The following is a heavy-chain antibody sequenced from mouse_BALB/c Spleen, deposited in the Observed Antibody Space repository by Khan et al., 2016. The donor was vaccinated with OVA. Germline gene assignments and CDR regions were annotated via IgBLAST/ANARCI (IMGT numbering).Heavy chain of an antibody. V-gene: IGHV2-6-7*01. CDR1: GFSLTGYG. Sequence: VKLLESGPGLVAPSQSLSITCTVSGFSLTGYGVNWVRQPPGKGLEWLGIIWGDGNTDYNSALKSRLSISKDNSKSQVFLKMNSLQTDDTAMYYCARAYYGNYREAMDYWGQGTSVTVSS. D-gene: IGHD2-10*01. CDR3: ARAYYGNYREAMDY. J-gene: IGHJ4*01. CDR2: IWGDGNT.